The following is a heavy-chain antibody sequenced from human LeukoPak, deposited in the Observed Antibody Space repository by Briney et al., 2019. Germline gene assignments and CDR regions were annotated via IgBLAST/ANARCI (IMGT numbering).Heavy chain of an antibody. V-gene: IGHV1-69*05. CDR3: ARGQHSNYVDEGTLQYFDY. D-gene: IGHD4-11*01. CDR2: IIPIFGTA. J-gene: IGHJ4*02. CDR1: GGTFSSYA. Sequence: ASVKVSCKASGGTFSSYAISWVRQAPGQGLEWMGEIIPIFGTANYAQKFQGRVTITTDESTSTAYMELSSLRSEDTAVYYCARGQHSNYVDEGTLQYFDYWGQGTLVTVSS.